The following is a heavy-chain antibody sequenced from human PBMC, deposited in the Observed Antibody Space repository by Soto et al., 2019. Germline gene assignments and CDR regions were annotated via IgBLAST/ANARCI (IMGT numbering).Heavy chain of an antibody. CDR2: IFWDDDK. D-gene: IGHD2-2*01. CDR1: GFSLSTSGEG. CDR3: AHRRDATVRVPAAISAWFDP. V-gene: IGHV2-5*02. Sequence: SGPTLVNPTQTLTLACTFSGFSLSTSGEGVGWIRQPPGKALEWLALIFWDDDKRYNSSLRSRLTITKATSKNQVVLTLTNMDPVDTATYYCAHRRDATVRVPAAISAWFDPWGQGTQVTVSS. J-gene: IGHJ5*02.